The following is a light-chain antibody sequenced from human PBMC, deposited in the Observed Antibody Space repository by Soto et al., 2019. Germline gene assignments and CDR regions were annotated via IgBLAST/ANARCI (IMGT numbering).Light chain of an antibody. CDR2: DAS. CDR1: DDITNY. Sequence: DIQMTQSPSSLSASVGDRVTIACQATDDITNYVNWYQQRPGKAPKLLIFDASHLETGVPSRFSGSGSGTDFTFPISSLQPEDVATYYCQQYDHLPLTFGGGTKVDIK. J-gene: IGKJ4*01. V-gene: IGKV1-33*01. CDR3: QQYDHLPLT.